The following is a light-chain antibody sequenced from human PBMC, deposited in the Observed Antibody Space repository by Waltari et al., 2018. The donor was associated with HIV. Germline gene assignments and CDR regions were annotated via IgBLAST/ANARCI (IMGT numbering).Light chain of an antibody. CDR2: GAS. CDR1: PAIRNN. V-gene: IGKV1-27*01. Sequence: DIQLTQPPPSLSASVGDRVTITCRASPAIRNNLACYQQKPGKVPKLLIYGASTLQSGVPSRFSGSGSGTDFTLTISSLQPDDVATYYCQNYNSAPPTFGQGTRLDIK. CDR3: QNYNSAPPT. J-gene: IGKJ5*01.